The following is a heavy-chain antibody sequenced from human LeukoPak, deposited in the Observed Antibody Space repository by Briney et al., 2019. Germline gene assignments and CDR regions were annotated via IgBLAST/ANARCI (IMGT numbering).Heavy chain of an antibody. J-gene: IGHJ4*02. CDR2: ISAYNGNT. CDR3: ARSPMIVVVTDFDY. CDR1: GYTFTSYG. Sequence: GASVKVSGRASGYTFTSYGITWVRQAPGQGLEWMGWISAYNGNTNYAQKLKGRVTMTTDTSTSTAYMELRSLRSDDTAVYYCARSPMIVVVTDFDYWGQGTLVTVSS. D-gene: IGHD3-22*01. V-gene: IGHV1-18*01.